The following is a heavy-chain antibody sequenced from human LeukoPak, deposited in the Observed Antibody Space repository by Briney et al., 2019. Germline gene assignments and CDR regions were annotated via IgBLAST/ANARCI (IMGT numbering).Heavy chain of an antibody. CDR2: IYTSGST. Sequence: SETLSLTCTVSGGSISSGSYYWSWIRQPAGKGLEWIGRIYTSGSTNYNPSLKSRVTMSVDTSKNQFSLKLSSVTAADTAVYYCARDRIAAAGTWFDPWGQGTLVTVSS. CDR1: GGSISSGSYY. J-gene: IGHJ5*02. CDR3: ARDRIAAAGTWFDP. D-gene: IGHD6-13*01. V-gene: IGHV4-61*02.